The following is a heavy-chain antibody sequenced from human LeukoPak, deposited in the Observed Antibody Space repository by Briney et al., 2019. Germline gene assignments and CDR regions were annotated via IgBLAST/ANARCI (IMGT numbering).Heavy chain of an antibody. CDR3: ARLVGDRTIYDY. J-gene: IGHJ4*02. CDR2: ISYDGSNK. D-gene: IGHD1-26*01. V-gene: IGHV3-30-3*01. CDR1: GFTFNSYA. Sequence: EAGGSLRLSCAASGFTFNSYAMHWVRQAPGKGLEWVAVISYDGSNKYYADSVKGRFTISRDNAKNSLYLQMNSLRVEDTAVYYCARLVGDRTIYDYWGQGALVTVSS.